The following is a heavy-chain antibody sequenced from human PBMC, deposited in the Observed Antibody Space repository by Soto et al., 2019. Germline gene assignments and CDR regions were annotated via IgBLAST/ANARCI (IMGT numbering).Heavy chain of an antibody. CDR1: GYTFTRYG. D-gene: IGHD6-19*01. J-gene: IGHJ4*02. CDR3: ATVSSGWYPCDY. CDR2: FSPYNGKT. Sequence: GASVKVSCKASGYTFTRYGISWVRQAPGQGLEWMGWFSPYNGKTNYAQKFRGRVTMTEDTSTDTAYMELSSLRSEDTAVYYCATVSSGWYPCDYWGQGTLVTVSS. V-gene: IGHV1-18*01.